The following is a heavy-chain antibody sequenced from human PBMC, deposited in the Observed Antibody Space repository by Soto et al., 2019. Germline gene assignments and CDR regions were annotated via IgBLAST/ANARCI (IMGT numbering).Heavy chain of an antibody. V-gene: IGHV4-30-4*01. CDR1: GGSVSSGSYY. D-gene: IGHD2-15*01. Sequence: SETLSLTCTVSGGSVSSGSYYWSWIRQPPGKGLEWIGYIYYSGSTYYNPPLKSRVTISVDTSKNQFSLKLSSVTAADTAVYYCARGGNGYCSGGSCYSERWFDPWGQGTLVTVSS. CDR3: ARGGNGYCSGGSCYSERWFDP. J-gene: IGHJ5*02. CDR2: IYYSGST.